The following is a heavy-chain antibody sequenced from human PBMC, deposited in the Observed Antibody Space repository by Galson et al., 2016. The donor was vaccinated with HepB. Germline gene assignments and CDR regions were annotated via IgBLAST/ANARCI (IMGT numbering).Heavy chain of an antibody. D-gene: IGHD2-15*01. CDR3: AHSRLTYCTGGSCKRLTTYFDF. J-gene: IGHJ4*02. CDR2: IYWDYDK. Sequence: PALVKPTQTLTLTCSFSGFSLSTSAVAVGWIRQPPGKALEWLALIYWDYDKRYSTSLKNKVSITKDTSKNQVTLTVTDMDPVDTATYYCAHSRLTYCTGGSCKRLTTYFDFWGQGILVTVSS. CDR1: GFSLSTSAVA. V-gene: IGHV2-5*02.